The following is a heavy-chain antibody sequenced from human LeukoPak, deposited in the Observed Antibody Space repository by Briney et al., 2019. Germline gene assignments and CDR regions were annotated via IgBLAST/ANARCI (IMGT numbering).Heavy chain of an antibody. CDR2: IIPILGIA. V-gene: IGHV1-69*04. D-gene: IGHD1-26*01. J-gene: IGHJ4*02. CDR3: ARAPSFRGGSYPGWFDY. CDR1: GGTFSSYA. Sequence: SVKVSCKASGGTFSSYAISWVRQAPGQGLEWMGRIIPILGIANYAQKFQGRVTITADKSTSTAYMELSSLRSEDTAVYYCARAPSFRGGSYPGWFDYWGQGTLVTVSS.